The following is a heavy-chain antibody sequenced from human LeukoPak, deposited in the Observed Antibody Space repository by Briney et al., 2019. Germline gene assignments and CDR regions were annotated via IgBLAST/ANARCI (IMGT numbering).Heavy chain of an antibody. CDR3: AIPRNYYDSSGYALDY. J-gene: IGHJ4*02. CDR2: IHQSGST. D-gene: IGHD3-22*01. CDR1: GDSVSSYY. V-gene: IGHV4-59*02. Sequence: SETLSLTCTVSGDSVSSYYWNWIRQPPGKGPEWIGYIHQSGSTNYNPSLRSRVTISVDTSKNQFSLKLSSVTAADTAVYYCAIPRNYYDSSGYALDYWGQGTLVTVSS.